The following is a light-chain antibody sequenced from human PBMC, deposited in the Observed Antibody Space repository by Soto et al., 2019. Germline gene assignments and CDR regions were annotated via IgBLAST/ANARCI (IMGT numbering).Light chain of an antibody. V-gene: IGLV2-14*01. Sequence: QSFLTQPASVSGSPGRSITIACTGTSSDLAIYNYVSWYQQQPGKAPKLMIYQVTNRPSWVSNRFSGSRSGNTASLTISGLQAEDEADYYCSSYTDSSNYVFGTGTKVTVL. CDR3: SSYTDSSNYV. J-gene: IGLJ1*01. CDR1: SSDLAIYNY. CDR2: QVT.